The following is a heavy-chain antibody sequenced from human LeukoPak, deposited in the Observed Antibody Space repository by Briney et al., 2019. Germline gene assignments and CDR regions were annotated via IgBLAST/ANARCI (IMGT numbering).Heavy chain of an antibody. Sequence: GASVKVSCKASGYTFTSYDINWVRQATGQGLEWMGWMNPNSSNTGYAQKSQGRVTMTRNTSISTAYMELSSLRSEDTAVYYCARVGGSGSSTTLDYWGQGTLVTVSS. J-gene: IGHJ4*02. CDR3: ARVGGSGSSTTLDY. CDR2: MNPNSSNT. D-gene: IGHD3-10*01. CDR1: GYTFTSYD. V-gene: IGHV1-8*01.